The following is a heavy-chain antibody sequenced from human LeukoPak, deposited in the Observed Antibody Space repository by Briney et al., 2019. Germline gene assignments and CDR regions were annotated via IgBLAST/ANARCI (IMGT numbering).Heavy chain of an antibody. V-gene: IGHV1-69*04. Sequence: SGKVSCKASGGTFSSYTISWVRQAPGQGLEWMGRIIPILGIANYAQKFQGRVTITADKSTSTAYMKLSSLRSEDTAVYYCARDRRFDFWSGYSMPVSPPALGGQYNWFDPWGQGTLVTVSS. CDR3: ARDRRFDFWSGYSMPVSPPALGGQYNWFDP. CDR1: GGTFSSYT. J-gene: IGHJ5*02. CDR2: IIPILGIA. D-gene: IGHD3-3*01.